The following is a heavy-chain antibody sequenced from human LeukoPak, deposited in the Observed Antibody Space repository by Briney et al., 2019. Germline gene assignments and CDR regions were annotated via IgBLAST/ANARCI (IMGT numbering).Heavy chain of an antibody. Sequence: ASVKVSCKASGGTFSNYAISWVRQAPGQGLEWLGGIIPMFGTAKYAQKFQGRVTISTDESTTTAYMELISLRFEDTAVYYCLRRQALRGRHRAFDPWGQGTLVTVTS. J-gene: IGHJ5*02. D-gene: IGHD5-12*01. CDR3: LRRQALRGRHRAFDP. CDR2: IIPMFGTA. V-gene: IGHV1-69*05. CDR1: GGTFSNYA.